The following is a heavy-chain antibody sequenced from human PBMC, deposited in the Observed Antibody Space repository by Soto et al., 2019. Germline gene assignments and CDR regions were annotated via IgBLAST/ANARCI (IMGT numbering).Heavy chain of an antibody. J-gene: IGHJ4*02. CDR1: GGTFSSYA. V-gene: IGHV1-69*12. D-gene: IGHD3-16*02. Sequence: QVQLVQSGAEVKKPGSSVKVSCKASGGTFSSYAISWVRQAPGQGLEWMGGIIPNFGTANYAQKFQGRVTITADESTSTAYMELSSLRSEDTAVYYCARARRDYVWGSYQYYFDYWGQGTLVTVSS. CDR3: ARARRDYVWGSYQYYFDY. CDR2: IIPNFGTA.